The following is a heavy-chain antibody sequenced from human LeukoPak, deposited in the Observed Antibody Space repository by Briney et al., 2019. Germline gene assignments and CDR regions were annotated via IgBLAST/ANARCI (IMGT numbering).Heavy chain of an antibody. CDR3: ARDRAAGKINWFDP. J-gene: IGHJ5*02. CDR2: INPNSGGT. V-gene: IGHV1-2*02. CDR1: GYTFTGYY. Sequence: ASVKVSCKASGYTFTGYYMHWVRQAPGQGLEWMGWINPNSGGTNYAQKFQGRVTMTRDTSISTAYMELSRLRSEDTAVYYCARDRAAGKINWFDPWGQGTLVTVSS. D-gene: IGHD6-13*01.